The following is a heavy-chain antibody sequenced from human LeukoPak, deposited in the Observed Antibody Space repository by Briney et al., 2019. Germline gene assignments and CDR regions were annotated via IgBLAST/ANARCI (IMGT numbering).Heavy chain of an antibody. Sequence: GASVKVSCKVSGYTLTELSMHWVRQAPGKGLEWMGGFDPEDGETIYAQKFQGRVTMTEDTSTGTAYVELSSLRSEDTAVYYCATRSYGDWETADYWGQGTLVTVSS. CDR1: GYTLTELS. D-gene: IGHD4-17*01. CDR2: FDPEDGET. J-gene: IGHJ4*02. V-gene: IGHV1-24*01. CDR3: ATRSYGDWETADY.